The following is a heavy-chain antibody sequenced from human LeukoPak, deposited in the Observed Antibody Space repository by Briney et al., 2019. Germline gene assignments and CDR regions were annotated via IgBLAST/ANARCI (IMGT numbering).Heavy chain of an antibody. D-gene: IGHD1-20*01. V-gene: IGHV1-8*02. CDR2: MNPDSGNT. CDR3: ARDITSKGDY. J-gene: IGHJ4*02. CDR1: GYTFTGYY. Sequence: ASVKVSCKASGYTFTGYYMHWVRQAPGQGPEWMGWMNPDSGNTGHAQKFQGRITMTRNTSISTAYMELSSLRSEDTAMYYCARDITSKGDYWGQGTLVTVSS.